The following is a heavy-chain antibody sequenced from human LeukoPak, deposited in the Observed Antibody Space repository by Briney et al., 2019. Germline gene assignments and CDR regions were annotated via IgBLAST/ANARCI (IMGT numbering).Heavy chain of an antibody. Sequence: GASVKVSCKASGYTFTGYYMHWVRQAPGQGLEWMGWINPNSGGTNYAQKFQGRVTMTRDTSISTAYMELSRLRSDDTAVYYCASQGAPRWLQLKLDAFDIWGQGTMVTVSS. V-gene: IGHV1-2*02. J-gene: IGHJ3*02. D-gene: IGHD5-24*01. CDR3: ASQGAPRWLQLKLDAFDI. CDR2: INPNSGGT. CDR1: GYTFTGYY.